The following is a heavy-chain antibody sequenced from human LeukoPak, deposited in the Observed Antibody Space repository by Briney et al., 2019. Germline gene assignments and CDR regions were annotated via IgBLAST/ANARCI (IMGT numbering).Heavy chain of an antibody. CDR2: IYSRGGT. CDR3: ESECGGGGSKNFDI. CDR1: GFTVSGNY. J-gene: IGHJ3*02. Sequence: GGPLRLSCAASGFTVSGNYIIWVRQAPGKGLEWVSVIYSRGGTYYADSVKGRFNISRNISKNTLYLQMSRVRGEDREVYYCESECGGGGSKNFDIWGQGTMVTVSS. V-gene: IGHV3-53*01. D-gene: IGHD1-26*01.